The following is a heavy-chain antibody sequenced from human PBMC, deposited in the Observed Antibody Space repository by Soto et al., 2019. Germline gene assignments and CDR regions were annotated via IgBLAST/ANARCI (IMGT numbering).Heavy chain of an antibody. CDR1: GFTFSNYD. Sequence: HPGGSLRLSCVASGFTFSNYDMHWVRQAPGKGLEWVSLISSDGRKINYSDSVKGRFTVSRDTSKDTLYLQMDSLTPEDTAVYYCAKHPFRRSDTWRNNWLDPWGQGTQVTVSS. CDR3: AKHPFRRSDTWRNNWLDP. J-gene: IGHJ5*02. CDR2: ISSDGRKI. V-gene: IGHV3-30*18.